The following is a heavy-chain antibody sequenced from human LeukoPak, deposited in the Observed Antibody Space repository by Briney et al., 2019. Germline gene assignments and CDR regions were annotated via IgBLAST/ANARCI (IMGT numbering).Heavy chain of an antibody. Sequence: PSETLSLTCAVSGGTLSSSSDVWGWIRQPPGKGLEWIGNRSIHYNPNLKSRVTISVDTSKNQLSLKLTSVTAADTAVYYCARPRINWGSNAFDIWGQGTLATVSS. V-gene: IGHV4-39*01. J-gene: IGHJ3*02. CDR1: GGTLSSSSDV. CDR2: RSI. CDR3: ARPRINWGSNAFDI. D-gene: IGHD7-27*01.